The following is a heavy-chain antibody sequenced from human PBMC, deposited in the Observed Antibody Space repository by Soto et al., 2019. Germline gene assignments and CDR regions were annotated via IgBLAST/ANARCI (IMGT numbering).Heavy chain of an antibody. V-gene: IGHV1-8*01. J-gene: IGHJ5*02. CDR2: MNPSGGST. CDR3: ARGYCGGDCYPPAPRGFDP. Sequence: ASVKVSCKASGYTFTSYDINWVRQATGQGLERMGWMNPSGGSTSYAQKFQGRVTMTRDTSTSTVYMELSSLRSEDTAVYYCARGYCGGDCYPPAPRGFDPWGQGTLVTVSS. D-gene: IGHD2-21*02. CDR1: GYTFTSYD.